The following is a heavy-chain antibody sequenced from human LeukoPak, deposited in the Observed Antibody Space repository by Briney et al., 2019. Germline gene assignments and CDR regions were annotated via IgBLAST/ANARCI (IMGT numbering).Heavy chain of an antibody. CDR2: IKTDGSET. V-gene: IGHV3-7*03. D-gene: IGHD6-19*01. J-gene: IGHJ4*02. CDR3: VKNNGWFHLAQ. Sequence: GGSLRLSCAASGFVFSDYYMSWIRQAPGKGLEWVGHIKTDGSETYYLDSLRGRFSISRDNTNNALYLQMNSLRVEDTAVYYCVKNNGWFHLAQWGQGTLVTVSS. CDR1: GFVFSDYY.